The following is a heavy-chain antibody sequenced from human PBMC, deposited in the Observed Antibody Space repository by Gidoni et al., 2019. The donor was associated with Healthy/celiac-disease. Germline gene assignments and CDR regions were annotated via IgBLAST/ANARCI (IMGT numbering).Heavy chain of an antibody. J-gene: IGHJ4*02. V-gene: IGHV4-31*03. D-gene: IGHD5-18*01. CDR2: IYYSGST. CDR1: GGAISSGGDY. Sequence: QVQLQESGPGLVKPSQTLSPTCTVSGGAISSGGDYWSWIRQHPGKGLEWIGYIYYSGSTYYNPSLKSRVTISVDTSKNQFSLKLSSVTAADTAVYYCARSRHGYGLLWGQGTLVTVSS. CDR3: ARSRHGYGLL.